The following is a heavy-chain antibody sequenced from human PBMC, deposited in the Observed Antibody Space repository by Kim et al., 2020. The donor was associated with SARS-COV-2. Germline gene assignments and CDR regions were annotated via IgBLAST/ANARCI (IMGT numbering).Heavy chain of an antibody. CDR1: GFTFTNYW. Sequence: GGSLRLSCAASGFTFTNYWMTWVRQAPGKGLEWVATIKEDESEKYYTKSLEGRFTISRDNARTSLYLHLNSLRAEDTAVYYCARARIDYGGQGTLVTVSS. CDR2: IKEDESEK. CDR3: ARARIDY. V-gene: IGHV3-7*01. J-gene: IGHJ4*02.